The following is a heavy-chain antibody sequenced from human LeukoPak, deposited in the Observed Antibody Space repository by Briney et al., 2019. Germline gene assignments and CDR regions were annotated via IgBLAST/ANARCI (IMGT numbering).Heavy chain of an antibody. CDR3: ARARGGYDFDY. D-gene: IGHD5-12*01. CDR2: IKQGGSEK. V-gene: IGHV3-7*03. J-gene: IGHJ4*02. Sequence: GGSLRLSCAASRFTFSSYWMSWVRQAPGKGLEWVANIKQGGSEKYYVDSVKGRFTISRDNAKNSLYLQLNSLRAEDTAVYYCARARGGYDFDYWGQGTLVTVSS. CDR1: RFTFSSYW.